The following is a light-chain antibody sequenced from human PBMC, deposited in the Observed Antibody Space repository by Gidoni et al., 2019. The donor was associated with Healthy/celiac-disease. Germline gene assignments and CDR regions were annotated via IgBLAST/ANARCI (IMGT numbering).Light chain of an antibody. J-gene: IGLJ2*01. CDR3: CSYAGSSTFVV. V-gene: IGLV2-23*02. Sequence: QSAMTQPASVSGSTGQSITISCTGTSSYVGSYNLVSWYHQHPGKAPNLMIYEVRKRPSGVSNRFSCSKSGNTASLTISGLQAEDEADYYCCSYAGSSTFVVFGGGTKLTVL. CDR1: SSYVGSYNL. CDR2: EVR.